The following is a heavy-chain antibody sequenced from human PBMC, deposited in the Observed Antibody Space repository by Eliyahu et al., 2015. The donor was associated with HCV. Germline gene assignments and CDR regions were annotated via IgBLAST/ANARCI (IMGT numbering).Heavy chain of an antibody. V-gene: IGHV2-5*02. D-gene: IGHD1-26*01. J-gene: IGHJ4*02. Sequence: QITLKESGPTLVKPTQTLTLTCTFSGFSLSTSGVGVGWIRQPPGKALEWLALIYWDDDKRYSPSLKSRLTITKDTSKNQVVLTMTNMDPVDTATYYCAHWGTHNLYGTNSGSSLGYWGQGTLVTVSX. CDR2: IYWDDDK. CDR3: AHWGTHNLYGTNSGSSLGY. CDR1: GFSLSTSGVG.